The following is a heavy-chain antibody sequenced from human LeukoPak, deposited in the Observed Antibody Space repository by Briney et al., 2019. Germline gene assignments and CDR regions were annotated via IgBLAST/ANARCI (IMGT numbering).Heavy chain of an antibody. V-gene: IGHV1-69*04. CDR2: IIPIRGIA. D-gene: IGHD6-13*01. CDR1: TRTFSIYS. CDR3: AREEAAAGTGGFDY. J-gene: IGHJ4*02. Sequence: SVNLSCNASTRTFSIYSLSWVRQAPRQGLEWMGRIIPIRGIANYAQKFQGRVTITADKSTSTAYMELSSLRSEDTAVYYCAREEAAAGTGGFDYWGQGTLVTVSS.